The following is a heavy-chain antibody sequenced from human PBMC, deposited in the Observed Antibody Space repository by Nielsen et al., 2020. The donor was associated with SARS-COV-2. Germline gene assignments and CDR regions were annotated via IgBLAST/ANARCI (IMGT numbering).Heavy chain of an antibody. J-gene: IGHJ4*02. Sequence: GGSLRLSCAASGFTFSSYSMNWVRQAPGKGLEWVSYISSSSSTIYYADSVKGRFTISRDNAKNSLYLQMNSLRAEDTAVYYCARGRAIFGVAKDFDYWGQGTLVTVSS. V-gene: IGHV3-48*01. CDR1: GFTFSSYS. D-gene: IGHD3-3*01. CDR3: ARGRAIFGVAKDFDY. CDR2: ISSSSSTI.